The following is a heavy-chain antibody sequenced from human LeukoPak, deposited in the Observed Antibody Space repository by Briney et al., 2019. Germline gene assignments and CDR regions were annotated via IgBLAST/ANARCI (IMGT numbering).Heavy chain of an antibody. CDR1: GGSISISGFY. J-gene: IGHJ3*01. V-gene: IGHV4-31*03. D-gene: IGHD6-19*01. Sequence: KSSQTLSLTCSVSGGSISISGFYWNWIRQLPGKGLEWIGYTYNSGNTYYNPSFGSRVTISTDTSMNQFFLKSHSVTAADTAVYYCARSSGWPDAFDFWGRGTMVTVSS. CDR2: TYNSGNT. CDR3: ARSSGWPDAFDF.